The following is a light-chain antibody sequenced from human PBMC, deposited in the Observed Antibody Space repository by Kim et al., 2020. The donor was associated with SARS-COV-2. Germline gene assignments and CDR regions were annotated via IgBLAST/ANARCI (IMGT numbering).Light chain of an antibody. J-gene: IGLJ2*01. V-gene: IGLV2-14*03. CDR1: SIHFDGYNY. CDR2: DVS. CDR3: SSYTSSSTLA. Sequence: GHSHPISYPGTSIHFDGYNYSSWYQHHPGKAPKLMIYDVSNRPSGVSNRFSGSKSGNTASLTISGLQAEDEADYYCSSYTSSSTLAFGGGTQLTVL.